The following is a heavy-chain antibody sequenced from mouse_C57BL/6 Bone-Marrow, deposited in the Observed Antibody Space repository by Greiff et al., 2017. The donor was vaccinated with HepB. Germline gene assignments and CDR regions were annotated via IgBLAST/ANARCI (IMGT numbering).Heavy chain of an antibody. CDR3: ARRRGYYDFYYAMDY. V-gene: IGHV1-63*01. J-gene: IGHJ4*01. Sequence: QVQLKESGAELVRPGTSVKMSCKASGYTFTNYWIGWAKQRPGHGLEWIGDIYPGGGYTNYNEKFKGKATLTADKSSSTAYMQFSSLTSEDSAIYYCARRRGYYDFYYAMDYWGQGTSVTVSS. D-gene: IGHD2-3*01. CDR2: IYPGGGYT. CDR1: GYTFTNYW.